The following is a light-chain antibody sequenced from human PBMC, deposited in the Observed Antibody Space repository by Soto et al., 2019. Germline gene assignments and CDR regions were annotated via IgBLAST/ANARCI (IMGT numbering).Light chain of an antibody. Sequence: QSVLTQPASVSGSPGQSITISCTGTSSDVGNYNLVSWYQQHPGKAPKLMIYEDSKRPSGVSNRFSGSKSGNAASLTISGLQAEDEADYYCCSYAGGSNYVFGTGTRSPS. J-gene: IGLJ1*01. CDR3: CSYAGGSNYV. CDR2: EDS. V-gene: IGLV2-23*01. CDR1: SSDVGNYNL.